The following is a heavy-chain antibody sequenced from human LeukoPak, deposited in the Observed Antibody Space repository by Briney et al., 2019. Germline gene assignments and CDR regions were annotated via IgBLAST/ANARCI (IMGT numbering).Heavy chain of an antibody. J-gene: IGHJ5*02. CDR2: INHSGST. V-gene: IGHV4-39*07. D-gene: IGHD3-3*01. Sequence: KPSETLSLTCTVSGGSISSSSYSWGWIRQPPGKGLEWIGEINHSGSTNYNPSLKSRVTISVDTSKNQFSLKLSSVTAADTAVYYCARELIFGVDPPRSGQPYNWFDPWGQGTLVTVSS. CDR3: ARELIFGVDPPRSGQPYNWFDP. CDR1: GGSISSSSYS.